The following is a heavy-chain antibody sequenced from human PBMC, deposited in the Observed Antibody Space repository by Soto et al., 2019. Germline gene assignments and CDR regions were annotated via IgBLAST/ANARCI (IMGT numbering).Heavy chain of an antibody. Sequence: QLQLQESGPGLVKPSETLSLTCTVSGGSISSSSYYWGWIRQPPGKGLEWIGSIYYSGSTYYNPSLKSRVTISVDTSKNQFSLKLSSVTAADTAVYYCARHDDGDPYRQYWYFDLWGRGTLVTVSS. CDR2: IYYSGST. D-gene: IGHD4-17*01. CDR1: GGSISSSSYY. V-gene: IGHV4-39*01. J-gene: IGHJ2*01. CDR3: ARHDDGDPYRQYWYFDL.